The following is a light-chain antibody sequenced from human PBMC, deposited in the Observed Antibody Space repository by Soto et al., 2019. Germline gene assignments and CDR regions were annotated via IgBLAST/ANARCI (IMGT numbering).Light chain of an antibody. V-gene: IGLV2-14*01. CDR1: SSDIGGYNY. Sequence: QSALTQPASVSGSPGQSITISCTGTSSDIGGYNYVSWYQQHPGKVPKLLIYEVRNRPSGVSDRFSGSKDGNTATLTISGLQAEDEADYHCISYTSRKTLCVFGTGTKVTVL. J-gene: IGLJ1*01. CDR2: EVR. CDR3: ISYTSRKTLCV.